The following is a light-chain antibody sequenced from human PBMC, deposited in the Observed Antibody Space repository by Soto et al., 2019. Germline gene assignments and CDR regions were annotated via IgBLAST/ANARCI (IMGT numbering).Light chain of an antibody. CDR3: SSYTSSSTRV. J-gene: IGLJ1*01. Sequence: QSALTQAASVTGSPGQSIAISCTRTSSDVGGYNYVSWYQHHPGKAPKLLIYDVSNGPSGVSNRFFGSKSGNTASLTISGLQPEDEADYYCSSYTSSSTRVFGTGTKVTVL. CDR2: DVS. CDR1: SSDVGGYNY. V-gene: IGLV2-14*03.